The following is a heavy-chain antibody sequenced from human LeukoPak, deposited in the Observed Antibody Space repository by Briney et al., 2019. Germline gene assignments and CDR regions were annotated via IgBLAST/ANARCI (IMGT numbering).Heavy chain of an antibody. CDR3: ARSARRITIFGVVDRGSAPFDY. V-gene: IGHV1-2*04. J-gene: IGHJ4*02. CDR1: GGTFSSYA. D-gene: IGHD3-3*01. Sequence: ASVKVSCKASGGTFSSYAISWVRQAPGQGLEWMGWINPNSGGTNYAQKFQGWVTMTRDTSISTAYMELSRLRSDDTAVYYCARSARRITIFGVVDRGSAPFDYWGQGTLVTVSS. CDR2: INPNSGGT.